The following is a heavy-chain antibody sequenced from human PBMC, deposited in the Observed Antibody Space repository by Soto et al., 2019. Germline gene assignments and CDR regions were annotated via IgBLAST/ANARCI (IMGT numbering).Heavy chain of an antibody. D-gene: IGHD1-26*01. Sequence: QVQLVESGGGVVQPGRSLRLSCAASGFTFSSYGMHWVRQAPGKGLEWVAVIWYDGSNKYYADSVKGRFTISRDNSKNTLDRQMNSRGAEDRAGEYGAREEGPEWELLGGRDYWGQGTLVTVSS. CDR3: AREEGPEWELLGGRDY. CDR1: GFTFSSYG. J-gene: IGHJ4*02. CDR2: IWYDGSNK. V-gene: IGHV3-33*01.